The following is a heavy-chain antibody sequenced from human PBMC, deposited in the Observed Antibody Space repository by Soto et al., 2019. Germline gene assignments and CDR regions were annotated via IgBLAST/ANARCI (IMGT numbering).Heavy chain of an antibody. CDR2: ISAHNGNT. CDR1: GYTFTTYG. J-gene: IGHJ4*02. D-gene: IGHD6-6*01. CDR3: ARGRDGDY. Sequence: GAEVKKPGASVQVSCQGSGYTFTTYGITWVRQAPGQGLEGKGWISAHNGNTNYAQKLPGRVTMTRDTSTSTAYMELRSLRYDCTAVYYWARGRDGDYWGQGALVTVSS. V-gene: IGHV1-18*01.